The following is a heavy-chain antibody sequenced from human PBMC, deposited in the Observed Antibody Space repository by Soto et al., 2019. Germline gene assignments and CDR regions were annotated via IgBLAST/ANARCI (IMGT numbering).Heavy chain of an antibody. D-gene: IGHD1-26*01. CDR1: GGSISSYY. Sequence: SETLSLTCTVSGGSISSYYWSWIRQPPGKGLEWIGYIYYSRSTNYNPSLKSRVTISVDATKNQFSLKLSFVTAADTAVYYCARVRRGATYFDYWGQGTLVTVS. CDR3: ARVRRGATYFDY. J-gene: IGHJ4*02. V-gene: IGHV4-59*01. CDR2: IYYSRST.